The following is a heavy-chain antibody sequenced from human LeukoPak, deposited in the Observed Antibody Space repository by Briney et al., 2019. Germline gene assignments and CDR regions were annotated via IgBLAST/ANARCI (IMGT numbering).Heavy chain of an antibody. J-gene: IGHJ6*02. CDR1: GFTVSSNY. Sequence: GGSLRLSCAASGFTVSSNYMSWVRQAPGKGLEWVSVIYSGGSTYYADSVKGRFTISRDNSKNTLYLQMNSLGAEDTAVYYCARVTDYYYGMDVWGQGTTVTVSS. CDR3: ARVTDYYYGMDV. CDR2: IYSGGST. V-gene: IGHV3-53*01.